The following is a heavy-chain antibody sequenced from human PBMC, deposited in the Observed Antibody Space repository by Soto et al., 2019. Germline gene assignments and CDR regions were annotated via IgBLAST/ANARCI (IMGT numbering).Heavy chain of an antibody. CDR2: IYYSGST. CDR3: ATLYSYGPDY. Sequence: PSETLSLTCTVSGSSISSGDYYWSWIRQPPGKGLEWIGYIYYSGSTYYNPSLKSRVTISVDTSKNPCSLKLSSVTAADTAVYYCATLYSYGPDYWGQGTLVTVSS. J-gene: IGHJ4*02. V-gene: IGHV4-30-4*01. CDR1: GSSISSGDYY. D-gene: IGHD5-18*01.